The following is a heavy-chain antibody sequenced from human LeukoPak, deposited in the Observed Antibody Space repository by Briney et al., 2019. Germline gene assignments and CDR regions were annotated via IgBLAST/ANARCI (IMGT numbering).Heavy chain of an antibody. J-gene: IGHJ3*02. V-gene: IGHV5-51*01. CDR3: ARPSYGGNTPWIDAFDI. D-gene: IGHD4/OR15-4a*01. Sequence: GESLKISFKGSGYRFTSYWIGWVRPMPGKGLEWMGIIYPGDSDTRYSPSFQGQVTISADKSISTAYLQWSSLKASDTAMYYCARPSYGGNTPWIDAFDIWGQGTMVTVSS. CDR1: GYRFTSYW. CDR2: IYPGDSDT.